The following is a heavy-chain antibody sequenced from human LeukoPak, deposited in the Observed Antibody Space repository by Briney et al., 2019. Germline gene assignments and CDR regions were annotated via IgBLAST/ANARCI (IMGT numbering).Heavy chain of an antibody. J-gene: IGHJ4*02. D-gene: IGHD4-17*01. CDR3: ARHRPLFLYGDYPAGLDY. V-gene: IGHV4-34*01. CDR1: GGSLSGYY. CDR2: INHSGRT. Sequence: ASETLSLTFAVYGGSLSGYYWTWLRQPPGKGLEWIGEINHSGRTNYNPSLTSRATISLDTPKKHFSLKLSSMTAADTAVYYCARHRPLFLYGDYPAGLDYWGQGTLVTVSS.